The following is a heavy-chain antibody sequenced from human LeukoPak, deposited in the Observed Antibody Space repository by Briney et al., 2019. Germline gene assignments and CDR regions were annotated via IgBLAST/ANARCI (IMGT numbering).Heavy chain of an antibody. J-gene: IGHJ4*02. CDR1: GGSISSGGYY. Sequence: SQTLSLTCTVSGGSISSGGYYWSWIRQHPGKGLEWIGYIYYSGSTYYNPSLKSRVTISVDTSKNQFSLKLSSVTAADTAVYYCARGSYRYYYDSSGYYPRVYFDYWGQGTLVTVSS. CDR3: ARGSYRYYYDSSGYYPRVYFDY. D-gene: IGHD3-22*01. V-gene: IGHV4-31*03. CDR2: IYYSGST.